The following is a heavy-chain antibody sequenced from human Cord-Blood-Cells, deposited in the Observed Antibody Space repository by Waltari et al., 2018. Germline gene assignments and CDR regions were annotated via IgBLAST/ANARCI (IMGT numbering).Heavy chain of an antibody. V-gene: IGHV4-30-4*01. J-gene: IGHJ3*02. CDR2: IYYSGST. CDR1: GGSISSGDYY. Sequence: QVQLQESGPGLVKPSQTLSLTCTVSGGSISSGDYYWSWIRQPPGKGLEWSGDIYYSGSTYYNPSRKSRVTISVDTSKNQFSLKLSSVTAADTAVYYCARGEGIVEAFDIWGQGTMVTVSS. CDR3: ARGEGIVEAFDI. D-gene: IGHD1-1*01.